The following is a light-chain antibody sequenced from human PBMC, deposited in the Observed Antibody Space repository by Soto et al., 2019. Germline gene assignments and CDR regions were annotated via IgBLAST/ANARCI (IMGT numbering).Light chain of an antibody. V-gene: IGLV1-44*01. Sequence: QSVLTQPPSASGTPGQRVTISCSGSSSNIGSNTVNWYQQLPGTAPKLLIYSNNQRPSGVPDRFSGSKSGTSASLAISGLQSEAEDDYYCAAWDDSLHGVFGGGTKLTVL. J-gene: IGLJ3*02. CDR1: SSNIGSNT. CDR3: AAWDDSLHGV. CDR2: SNN.